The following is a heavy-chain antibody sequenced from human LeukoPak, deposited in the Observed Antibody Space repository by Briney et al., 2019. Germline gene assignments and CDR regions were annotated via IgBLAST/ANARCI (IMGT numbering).Heavy chain of an antibody. D-gene: IGHD5-18*01. CDR1: GGSISSYY. CDR2: VYYSGST. V-gene: IGHV4-59*01. CDR3: ASGYSYGHFDF. J-gene: IGHJ4*02. Sequence: SETLSLSCTVSGGSISSYYWSWIRQPPGKGLEWIGYVYYSGSTNYNPSLKSRVTISVDTSKNQFSLKLSSVTAADTAVYYCASGYSYGHFDFWGQGTLVTVSS.